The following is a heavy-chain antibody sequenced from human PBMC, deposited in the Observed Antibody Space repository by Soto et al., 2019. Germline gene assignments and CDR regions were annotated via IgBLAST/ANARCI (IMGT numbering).Heavy chain of an antibody. J-gene: IGHJ4*02. CDR1: GGSISSGGYY. CDR3: AREGNLGRWLQPLDF. D-gene: IGHD5-12*01. V-gene: IGHV4-61*08. Sequence: SETLSLTCTVSGGSISSGGYYWSWVRQPPGKGLEWIGNIHYNGNTKYNPSLKSRVSMSVDTSKNQFSLRLISVTAADTAKYFCAREGNLGRWLQPLDFWGQGTLVTVSS. CDR2: IHYNGNT.